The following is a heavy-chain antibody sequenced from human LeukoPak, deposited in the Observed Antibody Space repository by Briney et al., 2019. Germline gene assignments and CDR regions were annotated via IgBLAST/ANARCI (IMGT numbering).Heavy chain of an antibody. CDR2: ISGSGGST. CDR3: AKLLGYDILTGYSFYYYYYGMDV. CDR1: GFTFSSYS. V-gene: IGHV3-23*01. D-gene: IGHD3-9*01. J-gene: IGHJ6*02. Sequence: GGSLRLSCVASGFTFSSYSMNWVRQAPGKGLEWVSAISGSGGSTYYADSVKGRFTISRDNSKNTLYLQMNSLRAEDTAVYYCAKLLGYDILTGYSFYYYYYGMDVWGQGTTVTVSS.